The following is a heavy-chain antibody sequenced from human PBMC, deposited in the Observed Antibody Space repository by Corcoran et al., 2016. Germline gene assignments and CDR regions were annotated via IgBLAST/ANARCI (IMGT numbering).Heavy chain of an antibody. J-gene: IGHJ4*02. V-gene: IGHV3-33*01. CDR2: IWYDGSNK. Sequence: QVQLVESGGGVVQPGRSLRLSWAASGFTFSSYGMHWVRQAPGKGLEWVAVIWYDGSNKYYADSVKGRFTISRDNSKNTLYLQMNSLRAEDTAVYYCARGEPRYCSSTSCYTSGDYWGQGTLVTVSS. D-gene: IGHD2-2*02. CDR1: GFTFSSYG. CDR3: ARGEPRYCSSTSCYTSGDY.